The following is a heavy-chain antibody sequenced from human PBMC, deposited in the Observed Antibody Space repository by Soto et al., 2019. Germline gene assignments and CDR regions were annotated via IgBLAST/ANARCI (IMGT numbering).Heavy chain of an antibody. Sequence: QITLKESGPTLVKPTQTLTLTCTFSGFSLSTSGVGVGWIRQPPGKALEWLALIYWDDDKRYSPSLKSRLTITTDHSKXXVXLXTTNMDPVDPATYYCAHHPPYYDILTGYLEHYGMDVWGQGTTVTVSS. CDR2: IYWDDDK. CDR1: GFSLSTSGVG. CDR3: AHHPPYYDILTGYLEHYGMDV. V-gene: IGHV2-5*02. J-gene: IGHJ6*02. D-gene: IGHD3-9*01.